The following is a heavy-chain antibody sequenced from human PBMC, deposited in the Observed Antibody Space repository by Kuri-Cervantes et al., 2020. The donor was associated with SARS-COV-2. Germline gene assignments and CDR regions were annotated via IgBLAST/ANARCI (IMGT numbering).Heavy chain of an antibody. CDR2: IYYSGST. CDR1: GGSISSSSYY. J-gene: IGHJ6*02. D-gene: IGHD3-3*01. Sequence: SETLSLTCTVSGGSISSSSYYWGWIRQPPGKGLEWIGSIYYSGSTYYNPSLKSRVTISVDTSKNQFSLKLSSVTAADTAVYYCARHDDFWSGYYYYYGMDVWGQGTTVTVSS. CDR3: ARHDDFWSGYYYYYGMDV. V-gene: IGHV4-39*01.